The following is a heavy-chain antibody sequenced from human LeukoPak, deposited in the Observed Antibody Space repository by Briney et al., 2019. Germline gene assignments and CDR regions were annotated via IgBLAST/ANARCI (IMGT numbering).Heavy chain of an antibody. CDR2: VSWDGGST. Sequence: GGSLRLSCAASGFTFSSYSMNWVRQAPGKGLEWVSLVSWDGGSTYYADSVKGRFTISRDNSKNSLYLQMNSLRAEDTALYYCAKGPLAAADAEYYFDYWGQGTLVTVSS. J-gene: IGHJ4*02. CDR1: GFTFSSYS. D-gene: IGHD6-13*01. CDR3: AKGPLAAADAEYYFDY. V-gene: IGHV3-43D*03.